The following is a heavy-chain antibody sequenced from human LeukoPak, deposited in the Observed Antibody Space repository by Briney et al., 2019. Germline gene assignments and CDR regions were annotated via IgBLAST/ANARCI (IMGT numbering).Heavy chain of an antibody. Sequence: GESLQISCKGSGSIFTSYWIGWGRQLPGKGLEWMGIIYPGDSDTRYSPSFHGQVTISADKSISTAYLQWSSLKASDTAMYYCARRQYSDAFDIWGQGTMVTVSS. V-gene: IGHV5-51*01. CDR3: ARRQYSDAFDI. CDR2: IYPGDSDT. D-gene: IGHD2-21*01. J-gene: IGHJ3*02. CDR1: GSIFTSYW.